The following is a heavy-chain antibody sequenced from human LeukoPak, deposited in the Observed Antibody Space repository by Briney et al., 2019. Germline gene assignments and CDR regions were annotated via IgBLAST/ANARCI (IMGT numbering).Heavy chain of an antibody. Sequence: SETLSLTCTVSGGSISSYYWSWIRQPAGKGLEWIGRIYTSGSTNYNPSLKSRVTMSVDTSKNQFSLKLSSVTAADTAVYYCASSQYYDSSGYYSLYYFDYWGQGTLVTVSS. CDR3: ASSQYYDSSGYYSLYYFDY. CDR1: GGSISSYY. CDR2: IYTSGST. J-gene: IGHJ4*02. V-gene: IGHV4-4*07. D-gene: IGHD3-22*01.